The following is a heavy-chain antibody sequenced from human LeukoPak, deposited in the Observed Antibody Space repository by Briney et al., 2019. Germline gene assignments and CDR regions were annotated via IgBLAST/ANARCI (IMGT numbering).Heavy chain of an antibody. CDR1: GFTFSSYG. Sequence: GRSLRLSCAASGFTFSSYGMHWVRQAPGKGLEWVAVIWYDGSNKYYADSVKGRFTISRGNSKNTLYLQMNSLRAEDTAVYYCARDSFGERLNGYFDYWGQGTLVTVSS. D-gene: IGHD3-10*01. J-gene: IGHJ4*02. V-gene: IGHV3-33*01. CDR2: IWYDGSNK. CDR3: ARDSFGERLNGYFDY.